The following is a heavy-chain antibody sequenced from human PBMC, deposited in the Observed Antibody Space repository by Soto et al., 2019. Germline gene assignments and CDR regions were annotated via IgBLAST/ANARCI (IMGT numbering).Heavy chain of an antibody. CDR3: AKEEVVVVTATYNWFDP. CDR1: GFTFSSYA. Sequence: GGSLSLSCAASGFTFSSYAMSWVRQAPGKGLEWVSAISGSGGSTYYADSVKGRFTISRDNSKNTLYLQMNSLRAEDTAVYYCAKEEVVVVTATYNWFDPWGQGTLVTVSS. V-gene: IGHV3-23*01. CDR2: ISGSGGST. J-gene: IGHJ5*02. D-gene: IGHD2-21*02.